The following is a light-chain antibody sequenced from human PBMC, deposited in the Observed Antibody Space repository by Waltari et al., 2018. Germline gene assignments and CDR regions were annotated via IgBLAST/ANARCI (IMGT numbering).Light chain of an antibody. CDR1: NLEDKY. V-gene: IGLV3-1*01. CDR2: QDS. CDR3: QAWDSSTAV. J-gene: IGLJ2*01. Sequence: SYELTQPPSVSVSPGQTASITCSGDNLEDKYACWYQQKPGQSPVLVIYQDSKRPSGIPERFSGATSGNTATLTIGGTQAMHEADYYCQAWDSSTAVFGGGTKLTVL.